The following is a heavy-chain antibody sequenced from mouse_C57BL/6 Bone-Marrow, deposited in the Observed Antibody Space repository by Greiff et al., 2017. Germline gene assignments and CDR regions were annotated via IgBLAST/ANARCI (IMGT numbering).Heavy chain of an antibody. V-gene: IGHV1-5*01. CDR3: TRSFDGYYTWFAY. J-gene: IGHJ3*01. CDR1: GYTFTSYW. D-gene: IGHD2-3*01. CDR2: IYPGNSDT. Sequence: EVQLQQSGTVLARPGASVKMSCKTSGYTFTSYWMHWVKQRPGQGLEWIGAIYPGNSDTSYNQKFKGKDKLTAVTSASTAYMELSSLTNEDSAVFYCTRSFDGYYTWFAYWGQGTLVTVSA.